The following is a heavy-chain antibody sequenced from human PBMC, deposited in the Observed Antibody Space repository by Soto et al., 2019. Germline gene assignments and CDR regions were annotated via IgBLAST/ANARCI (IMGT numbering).Heavy chain of an antibody. J-gene: IGHJ4*02. D-gene: IGHD3-3*01. CDR2: IDSYGSTT. Sequence: EVQLVESGGGLVQPGGSLRLSCAASGFTFSNYWMHWVRQAPGEGLVWVSRIDSYGSTTNYADSVKGRFTVSRDNARNTLYLQMNSLRAEETAIYYCARGGLHAYYTDNWGQGILVTVSS. V-gene: IGHV3-74*01. CDR3: ARGGLHAYYTDN. CDR1: GFTFSNYW.